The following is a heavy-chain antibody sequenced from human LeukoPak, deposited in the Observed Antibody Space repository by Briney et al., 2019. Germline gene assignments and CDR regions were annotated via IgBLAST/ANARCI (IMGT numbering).Heavy chain of an antibody. D-gene: IGHD3-10*02. CDR1: GFTLSSYE. CDR3: AELGSTMIGGV. Sequence: PGGSLRLSCAASGFTLSSYEMNWVRQAPGQGLGWVSYISSSGSTIYYADSVKGRFTISRDNAKNSLYLQMNSLRAEDTAVYYCAELGSTMIGGVWGKGTTVTISS. CDR2: ISSSGSTI. J-gene: IGHJ6*04. V-gene: IGHV3-48*03.